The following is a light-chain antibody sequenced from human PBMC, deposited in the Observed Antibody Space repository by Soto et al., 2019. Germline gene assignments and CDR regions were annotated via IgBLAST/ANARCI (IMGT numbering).Light chain of an antibody. J-gene: IGKJ1*01. CDR3: QQSNAFWT. CDR2: AAS. CDR1: QSISNH. Sequence: DIQITQSPSSLSASVGYRVIITCRASQSISNHLNWYQQKPGKAPKLLIFAASSLQSGVPSRFSGSGSGTDFTLTISSLQPDDFATYYCQQSNAFWTFGQGTKV. V-gene: IGKV1-39*01.